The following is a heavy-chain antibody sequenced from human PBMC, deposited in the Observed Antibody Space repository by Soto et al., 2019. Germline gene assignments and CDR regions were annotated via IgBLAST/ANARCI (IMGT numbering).Heavy chain of an antibody. V-gene: IGHV3-23*01. CDR1: GFTFSNYA. D-gene: IGHD6-13*01. CDR3: AKDESIAAAPFDP. Sequence: EVLLFESGGSLVQPGGSLRLSCAASGFTFSNYAMAWVRKAPGKGLEWVSSINDRGVSTYYADSVKGRFTISRDNSKNTLYLQMNGLRVEDTAVYYCAKDESIAAAPFDPWGQGTLVTVSS. CDR2: INDRGVST. J-gene: IGHJ5*02.